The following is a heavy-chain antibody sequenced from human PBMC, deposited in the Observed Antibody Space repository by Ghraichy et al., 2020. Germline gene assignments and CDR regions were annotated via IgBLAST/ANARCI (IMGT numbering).Heavy chain of an antibody. CDR1: GFTFDDYA. V-gene: IGHV3-9*01. J-gene: IGHJ4*02. D-gene: IGHD3-3*01. CDR2: ISWNSGSI. CDR3: VKGGGYHFWNGQLDY. Sequence: GGSLRLSCAASGFTFDDYAIHWVRQAPEKGLEWVSGISWNSGSIGYADSVKGRFTISRDNAKNSLYLQMNSLRAEDTALYYCVKGGGYHFWNGQLDYWGQGSLVTVSS.